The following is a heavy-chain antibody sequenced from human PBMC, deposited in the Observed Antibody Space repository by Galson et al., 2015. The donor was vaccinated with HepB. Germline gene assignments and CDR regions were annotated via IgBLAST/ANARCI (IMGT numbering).Heavy chain of an antibody. CDR3: ARDTFIAVAGNYNWFDP. CDR2: IIPIFGTA. CDR1: GGTFSSYA. D-gene: IGHD6-19*01. J-gene: IGHJ5*02. V-gene: IGHV1-69*13. Sequence: SVKVSCKASGGTFSSYAISWVRQAPGQGLEWMGGIIPIFGTANYAQKFQGRVTITADESTSTAYMELSSLRSEDTAVYYCARDTFIAVAGNYNWFDPWGQGTLVTVSS.